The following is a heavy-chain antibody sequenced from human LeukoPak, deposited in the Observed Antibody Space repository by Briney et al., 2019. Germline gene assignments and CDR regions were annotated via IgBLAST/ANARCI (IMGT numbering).Heavy chain of an antibody. J-gene: IGHJ5*02. V-gene: IGHV3-7*01. D-gene: IGHD6-6*01. CDR3: ARTGTKLVLRWFDP. CDR1: GFTFSTYW. Sequence: GGSLRLSCAASGFTFSTYWMSWVRQAPGKGLEWVANIKQDGSEKYYVDSVKGRFTISRGNAKNSLYLQMNSLRAEGTAVYYCARTGTKLVLRWFDPWGQGTLVTVSS. CDR2: IKQDGSEK.